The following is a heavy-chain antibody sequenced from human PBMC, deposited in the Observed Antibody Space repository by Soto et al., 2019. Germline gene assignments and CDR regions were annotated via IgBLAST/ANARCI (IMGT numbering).Heavy chain of an antibody. D-gene: IGHD6-6*01. CDR1: GLTFSRTQ. J-gene: IGHJ4*01. CDR2: IYSAGST. Sequence: GGSLRLSCAVSGLTFSRTQMSCVRQAPGKGLQWVSVIYSAGSTYYANAVKGRFTISRDISENKIFLELNGLTVDDTAVYYCARAREPEYSSSIFFDYWGRGTVVTVSS. V-gene: IGHV3-53*01. CDR3: ARAREPEYSSSIFFDY.